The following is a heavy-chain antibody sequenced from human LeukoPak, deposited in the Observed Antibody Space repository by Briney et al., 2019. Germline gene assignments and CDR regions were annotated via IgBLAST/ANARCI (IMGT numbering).Heavy chain of an antibody. CDR3: ARGPARGYDSSGYSLY. V-gene: IGHV3-48*04. CDR1: GFTFSSYS. J-gene: IGHJ4*02. D-gene: IGHD3-22*01. Sequence: GGSLRLSCAASGFTFSSYSMNWVRQAPGKGLEWVSYISSSSSTIYYADSVKGRFTISRDNAKNSLYLQMNSLRAEDTAVYYCARGPARGYDSSGYSLYWGQGTLVTVSS. CDR2: ISSSSSTI.